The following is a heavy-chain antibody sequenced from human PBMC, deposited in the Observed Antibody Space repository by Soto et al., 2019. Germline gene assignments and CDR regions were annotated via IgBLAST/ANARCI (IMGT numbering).Heavy chain of an antibody. CDR3: ARDQRIGGAFDI. CDR1: GGSVSSGAYY. J-gene: IGHJ3*02. V-gene: IGHV4-31*03. CDR2: IHSSGSA. D-gene: IGHD3-16*01. Sequence: QVQLQESGPGLVKPSQTLSLTCTVSGGSVSSGAYYWSWIRQYPGKGLECIGYIHSSGSAYYKPSLESRASISLDTSQNQFSPRLTSVTAADTAVYYCARDQRIGGAFDIWGQGTLVTVSS.